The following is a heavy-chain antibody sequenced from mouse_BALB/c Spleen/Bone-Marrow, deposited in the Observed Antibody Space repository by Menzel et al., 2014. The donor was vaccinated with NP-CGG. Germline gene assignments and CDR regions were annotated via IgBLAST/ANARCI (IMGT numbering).Heavy chain of an antibody. Sequence: VQLQQSGAELARPGASVKLSCKASGYTFTDYYINWVKQGTGQGLEWIGEVYPGSGNTYNNEKFKGKATLTADKSSSTAYMQLSSLTSEDSAVYFCARREYGNRGFAYWGQGTLVTVSA. CDR3: ARREYGNRGFAY. CDR1: GYTFTDYY. CDR2: VYPGSGNT. D-gene: IGHD2-10*02. J-gene: IGHJ3*01. V-gene: IGHV1-77*01.